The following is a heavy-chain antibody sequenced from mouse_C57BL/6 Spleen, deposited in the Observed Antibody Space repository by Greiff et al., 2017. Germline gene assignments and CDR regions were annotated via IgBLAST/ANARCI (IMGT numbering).Heavy chain of an antibody. CDR3: AREGPITTVVAHWYFDV. CDR1: GYAFSSSW. D-gene: IGHD1-1*01. J-gene: IGHJ1*03. Sequence: VQLQQSGPELVKPGASVKISCKASGYAFSSSWMNWVKQRPGKGLEWIGRIYPGDGDTNYNGKFKGKATLTADKSSSTAYMQLSSLTSEDSAVYFCAREGPITTVVAHWYFDVWGTGTTVTVSS. V-gene: IGHV1-82*01. CDR2: IYPGDGDT.